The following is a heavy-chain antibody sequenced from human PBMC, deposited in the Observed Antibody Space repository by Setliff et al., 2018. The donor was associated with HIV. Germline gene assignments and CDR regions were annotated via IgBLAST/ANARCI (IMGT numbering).Heavy chain of an antibody. Sequence: ASVKVSCKASCYTFTTYGVNWVRQAPGQGLEWMGWINSYNGNTKFAQKFQGRVTMTTDTSTTTAFMELRSLKADDTGIYYCSRSGVPPYYYYGMDVWGQGTTVTVSS. J-gene: IGHJ6*02. CDR2: INSYNGNT. CDR3: SRSGVPPYYYYGMDV. D-gene: IGHD3-10*01. CDR1: CYTFTTYG. V-gene: IGHV1-18*04.